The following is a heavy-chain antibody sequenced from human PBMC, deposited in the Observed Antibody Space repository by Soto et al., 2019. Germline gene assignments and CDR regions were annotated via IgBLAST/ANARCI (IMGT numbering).Heavy chain of an antibody. V-gene: IGHV1-18*01. CDR3: AREPPETPPDY. CDR2: ISSKNGNT. J-gene: IGHJ4*02. CDR1: GYTFSDYG. Sequence: QVQLVQSGADVKKPGASVKVSCKASGYTFSDYGISWVRQAPGQGLEWMGWISSKNGNTNFAQKFRGRVTMTTEPSTSTVYMELRSLRPDDTAVYYCAREPPETPPDYWGQGTLVTVSS.